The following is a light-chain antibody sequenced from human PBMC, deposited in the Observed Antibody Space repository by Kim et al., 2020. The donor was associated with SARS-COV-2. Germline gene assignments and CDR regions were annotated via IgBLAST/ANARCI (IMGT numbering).Light chain of an antibody. J-gene: IGKJ2*03. CDR3: QQYNSYSPS. CDR1: QSISDW. V-gene: IGKV1-5*01. Sequence: GDRVTITGRASQSISDWLAWYQQKPGKAPKFLIYDASSLESGVPSRFSGSGSGTEFTLTISSLQPDDFATYYCQQYNSYSPSFGQGTKLEI. CDR2: DAS.